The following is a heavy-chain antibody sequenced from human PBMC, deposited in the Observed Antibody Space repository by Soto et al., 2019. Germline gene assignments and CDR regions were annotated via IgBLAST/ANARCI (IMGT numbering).Heavy chain of an antibody. CDR3: ARDKDRQQLGGNSCSSVDV. CDR1: GGTFRTSA. J-gene: IGHJ6*01. Sequence: QVQLVQSGAEVKKPGSSVKVSCKTSGGTFRTSAISWVRQAPGQGLEWMGGIMPVFPTPDYAQKFQGRVTITADEPTGTAYMELSSLRSEDPAAYYCARDKDRQQLGGNSCSSVDVWGQGTTVTVSS. CDR2: IMPVFPTP. V-gene: IGHV1-69*12. D-gene: IGHD1-1*01.